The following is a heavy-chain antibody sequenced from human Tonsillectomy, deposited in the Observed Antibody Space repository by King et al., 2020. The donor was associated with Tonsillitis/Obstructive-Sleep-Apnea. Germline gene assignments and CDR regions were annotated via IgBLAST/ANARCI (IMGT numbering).Heavy chain of an antibody. CDR1: GFPFRRYA. J-gene: IGHJ6*03. D-gene: IGHD6-6*01. CDR3: AKAQARTPSSIAARPRGYYYYMDV. Sequence: VPLVASGGGLVPPGGSLRLSCAASGFPFRRYAMSWVRQAQGTGLEWVSAISGRGGSTSYADSVKGRFTISRDPSKTTLSLHLNRLRAEDTAVYYCAKAQARTPSSIAARPRGYYYYMDVWGKGTTVTVSS. CDR2: ISGRGGST. V-gene: IGHV3-23*04.